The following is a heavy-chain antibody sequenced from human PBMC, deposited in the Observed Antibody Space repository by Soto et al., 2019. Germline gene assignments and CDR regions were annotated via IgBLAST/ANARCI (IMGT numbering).Heavy chain of an antibody. V-gene: IGHV3-23*01. J-gene: IGHJ4*02. CDR1: VFIFNTYA. CDR3: AKSGGASPYYFDY. D-gene: IGHD3-16*01. CDR2: ISVSGGGT. Sequence: EVQLLEWGGSLVQPGGSLRLSYAASVFIFNTYAMGWVSQAPGKGLEWVSAISVSGGGTYYADSVKGRFTISRDTSKNTLYLQMNSLRADDTAVYYCAKSGGASPYYFDYWRRGTLVTVSS.